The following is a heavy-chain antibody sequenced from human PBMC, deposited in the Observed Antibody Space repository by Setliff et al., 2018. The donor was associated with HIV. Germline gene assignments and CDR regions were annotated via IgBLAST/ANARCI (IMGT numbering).Heavy chain of an antibody. Sequence: PSETLSLTCTVSGGSISSGSYYWSWIRQPAGKGLEWIGRIYTSGSTYYNPSLKSRVTISVDPSKNHFSLNLTSVTAADTAVYYCARGGVYYYDSSGWSMDYWGQGTLVTVSS. V-gene: IGHV4-61*02. CDR3: ARGGVYYYDSSGWSMDY. J-gene: IGHJ4*02. CDR1: GGSISSGSYY. D-gene: IGHD3-22*01. CDR2: IYTSGST.